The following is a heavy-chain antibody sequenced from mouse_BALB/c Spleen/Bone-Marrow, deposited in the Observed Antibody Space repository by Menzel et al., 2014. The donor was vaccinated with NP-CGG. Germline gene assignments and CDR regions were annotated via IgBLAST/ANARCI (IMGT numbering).Heavy chain of an antibody. CDR3: ARQGYYGYSDY. D-gene: IGHD1-2*01. Sequence: EVNVVESGGGLVQPGGSLKLSCAASGFDFSRYWMSWVRQAPGKGLEWIGEINPDCSTINYTPSLKDKFIISRDNAKNTLYLQMRKVRSEDTALYYCARQGYYGYSDYWGQGTTLTVSS. J-gene: IGHJ2*01. CDR1: GFDFSRYW. V-gene: IGHV4-1*02. CDR2: INPDCSTI.